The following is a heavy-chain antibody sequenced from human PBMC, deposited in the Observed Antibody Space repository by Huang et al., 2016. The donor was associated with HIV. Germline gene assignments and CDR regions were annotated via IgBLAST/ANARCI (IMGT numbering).Heavy chain of an antibody. J-gene: IGHJ5*02. CDR3: ASQPGP. CDR1: GFTFSNYW. V-gene: IGHV3-7*01. CDR2: IKQDGSET. Sequence: EVQLVESGGGLVQPGGSLRLSCAASGFTFSNYWMSWVRQAPGKGLEGVANIKQDGSETYYVDSGKGRCTSSRDNAKNSLYLQMNSLRAEDTAVYYCASQPGPWGQGTLVTVSS.